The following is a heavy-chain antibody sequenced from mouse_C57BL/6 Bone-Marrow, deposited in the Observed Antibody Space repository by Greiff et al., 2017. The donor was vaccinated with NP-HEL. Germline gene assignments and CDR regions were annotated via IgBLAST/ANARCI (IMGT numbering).Heavy chain of an antibody. D-gene: IGHD3-2*02. CDR1: GFTFNTYA. V-gene: IGHV10-3*01. CDR2: IRSKSSNYAT. CDR3: VRETAQATFLYYFDY. Sequence: EVQLVESGGGLVQPKGSLKLSCAASGFTFNTYAMHWVRQAPGKGVEWVARIRSKSSNYATYYADSVKDRFTISRDDSQSMLYLQMNNLKTEDTAMYYCVRETAQATFLYYFDYWGQGTTLTVSS. J-gene: IGHJ2*01.